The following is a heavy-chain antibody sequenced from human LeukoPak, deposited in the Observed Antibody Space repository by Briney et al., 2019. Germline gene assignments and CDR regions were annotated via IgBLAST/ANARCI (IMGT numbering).Heavy chain of an antibody. J-gene: IGHJ6*03. V-gene: IGHV1-2*02. Sequence: GGSLRLSCAASGFTFSSYGMHWVRQAPGQWLEWMGWINPNSGGTNYAQKFQGRVTTTRDTSISTAYMEVSRLRSDDTAVYYCATTVTTLYYYYYMDVWGRGTTVTVSS. D-gene: IGHD4-11*01. CDR2: INPNSGGT. CDR1: GFTFSSYG. CDR3: ATTVTTLYYYYYMDV.